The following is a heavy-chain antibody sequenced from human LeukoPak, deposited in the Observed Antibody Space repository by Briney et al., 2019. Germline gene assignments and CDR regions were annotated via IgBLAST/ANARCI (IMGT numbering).Heavy chain of an antibody. CDR3: AKDITYYYGSGTYGGFDY. CDR2: ISYDGSNK. J-gene: IGHJ4*02. Sequence: GGSLRLSCAASGFTFSSYGMHWVRQAPGKGLEWVAVISYDGSNKYYADSVKGRFTVSRDNSKNTLYLQMNSLRAEDTAVYYCAKDITYYYGSGTYGGFDYWGQGTLVTVSS. D-gene: IGHD3-10*01. V-gene: IGHV3-30*18. CDR1: GFTFSSYG.